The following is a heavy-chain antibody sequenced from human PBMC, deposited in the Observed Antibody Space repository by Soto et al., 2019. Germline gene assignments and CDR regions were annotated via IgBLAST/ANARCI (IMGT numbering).Heavy chain of an antibody. CDR2: IYSGGTT. Sequence: EVELVESGGGLVQPGGSLRLSCAASGLTVSNSYMNWVRQAPGKGLEWVSIIYSGGTTYYADAVKARFTISRDNSKHTLYLQMHRLRASDTAVYYCARDTTVTTPTYFASWGPGTLVIVSS. V-gene: IGHV3-66*01. D-gene: IGHD4-17*01. CDR3: ARDTTVTTPTYFAS. J-gene: IGHJ4*02. CDR1: GLTVSNSY.